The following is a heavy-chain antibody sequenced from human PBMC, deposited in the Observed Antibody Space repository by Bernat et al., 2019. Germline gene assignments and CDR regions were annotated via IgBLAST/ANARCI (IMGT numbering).Heavy chain of an antibody. D-gene: IGHD5-12*01. Sequence: EVQLLESGGGLVQPGGSLRLSCAASGFTFSSYAMSWVRQAPGKGLEWVSAISGSGGSTYYRDSGDGRFTISRANSKNTLYLEKNSLRAEDTAGYYCAKDLTGGYGPLIPGQVSPLDYWGQGTLVTVSS. CDR2: ISGSGGST. V-gene: IGHV3-23*01. CDR1: GFTFSSYA. J-gene: IGHJ4*02. CDR3: AKDLTGGYGPLIPGQVSPLDY.